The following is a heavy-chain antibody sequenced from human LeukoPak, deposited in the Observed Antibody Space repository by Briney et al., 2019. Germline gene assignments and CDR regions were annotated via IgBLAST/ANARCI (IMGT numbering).Heavy chain of an antibody. V-gene: IGHV3-23*01. J-gene: IGHJ4*02. CDR3: AKDWRFLDPRGSSYYFDY. CDR1: GFTFSSYA. CDR2: ISGSGGST. Sequence: GGSLRLSCEASGFTFSSYAMSWVRQAPGKGLEWVSDISGSGGSTYYADSVKGRFTISRDNSKKKLYLQMNSQRAEDTAVDYCAKDWRFLDPRGSSYYFDYWGQGTLVTVSS. D-gene: IGHD3-3*01.